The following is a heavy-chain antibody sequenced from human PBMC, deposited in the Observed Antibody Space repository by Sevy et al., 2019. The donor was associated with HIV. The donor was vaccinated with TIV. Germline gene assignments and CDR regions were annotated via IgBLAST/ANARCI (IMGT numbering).Heavy chain of an antibody. CDR2: IIPALGIP. CDR3: ATAGIPSLRNWNYYWFDP. D-gene: IGHD1-7*01. V-gene: IGHV1-69*04. Sequence: ASMKVSCTASGGTFSRSAINWVRQAPGQGLEWVGRIIPALGIPLYAQNFKGRVTITADRSTNTAYMELSSLRSDDTAVYYCATAGIPSLRNWNYYWFDPWGQGTLVTVSS. J-gene: IGHJ5*02. CDR1: GGTFSRSA.